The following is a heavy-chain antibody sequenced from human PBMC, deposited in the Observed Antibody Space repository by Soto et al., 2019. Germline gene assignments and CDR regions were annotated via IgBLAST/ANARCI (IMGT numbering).Heavy chain of an antibody. Sequence: QVQLVQSGAEVKKPGSSVKVSCKASGGTFSSLAISWVRQAPGQGLEWMGGLVPVFGTANYAQKFQDRVTITADKSTSTSYMELSRLRXXXXXVYYCARSPGVFDYWGQGTLVTVSS. CDR3: ARSPGVFDY. CDR2: LVPVFGTA. CDR1: GGTFSSLA. J-gene: IGHJ4*02. D-gene: IGHD3-10*01. V-gene: IGHV1-69*06.